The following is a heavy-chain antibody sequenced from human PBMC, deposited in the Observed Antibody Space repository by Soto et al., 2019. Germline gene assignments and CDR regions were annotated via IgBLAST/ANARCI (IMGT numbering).Heavy chain of an antibody. D-gene: IGHD3-3*01. Sequence: SETLSLTCSVSGGSISGSYWSLIRQSPGKGLEWLGYVYYTGSTNYSPSLRSRVSISVDTSKNEFSLRLSSVTAADTAVYFRARSVAVTGAHIDYWGPGTQVTV. CDR3: ARSVAVTGAHIDY. CDR2: VYYTGST. J-gene: IGHJ4*02. V-gene: IGHV4-59*01. CDR1: GGSISGSY.